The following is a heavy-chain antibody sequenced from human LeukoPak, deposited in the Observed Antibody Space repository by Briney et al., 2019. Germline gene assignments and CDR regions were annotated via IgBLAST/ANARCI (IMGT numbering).Heavy chain of an antibody. Sequence: GGSLRLSCAASGFTFSSYAMSWVRQAPGKGLEWVSAISGSGGSTYYADSVKGRFTISRDDSKNTLYLQMNSLRAEDTAVYYCARHYYGSGSYYYAFDTWGQGTMVTVSS. CDR1: GFTFSSYA. V-gene: IGHV3-23*01. CDR2: ISGSGGST. J-gene: IGHJ3*02. CDR3: ARHYYGSGSYYYAFDT. D-gene: IGHD3-10*01.